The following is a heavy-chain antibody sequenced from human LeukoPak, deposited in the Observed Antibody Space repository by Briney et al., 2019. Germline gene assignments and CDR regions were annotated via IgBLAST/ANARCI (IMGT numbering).Heavy chain of an antibody. V-gene: IGHV1-18*01. CDR2: ISAYNGNT. D-gene: IGHD3-22*01. J-gene: IGHJ4*02. CDR1: GYTFTSYG. CDR3: AREGYYDSSGMYYFDY. Sequence: ASVNVSCKASGYTFTSYGISWVRPAPGQGLEWVGRISAYNGNTNYAQKLQGRVTMTTDTSTSTAYMELRSLRSDDTAVYYCAREGYYDSSGMYYFDYWGEGTLVTVSS.